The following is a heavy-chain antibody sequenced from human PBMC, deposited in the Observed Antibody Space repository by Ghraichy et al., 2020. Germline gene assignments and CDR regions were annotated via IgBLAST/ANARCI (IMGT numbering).Heavy chain of an antibody. D-gene: IGHD4-11*01. Sequence: SETLSLTCTVSGGSISSYYWSWIRQPPGKGLEWIGYIYYSGSTNYNPSLKSRVTISVDTSKNQFSLKLSSVTAADTAVYYCARHPLSNSPSSNYYYYGMDVWGQGTTVTVSS. J-gene: IGHJ6*02. CDR1: GGSISSYY. CDR3: ARHPLSNSPSSNYYYYGMDV. V-gene: IGHV4-59*08. CDR2: IYYSGST.